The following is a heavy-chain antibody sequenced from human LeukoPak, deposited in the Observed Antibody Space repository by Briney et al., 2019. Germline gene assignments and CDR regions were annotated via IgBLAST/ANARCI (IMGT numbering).Heavy chain of an antibody. CDR2: ISGSGGST. J-gene: IGHJ4*02. V-gene: IGHV3-23*01. Sequence: GGSLRLSCAASGFTFNNYAMSWVRQAPGKGLEWVSAISGSGGSTYYADSVKGRFTISRDTSENMVFLQVNSLRAEDTAVYYCAKGGGFGKYYFDYWGQGTLVTVSS. CDR3: AKGGGFGKYYFDY. D-gene: IGHD3-16*01. CDR1: GFTFNNYA.